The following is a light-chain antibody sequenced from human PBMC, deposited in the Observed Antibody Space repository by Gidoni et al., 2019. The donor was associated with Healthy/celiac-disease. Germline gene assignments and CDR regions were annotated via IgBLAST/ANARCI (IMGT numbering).Light chain of an antibody. Sequence: QSALTQPASVSGSPGQSITISCTGTSSDVGGYNYVSWYQQHPGKAPNLMIYDVSNRPSGVSNRFSGSKSGNTASLIISGLQAEDEADYYCSSYTSSSTLVFGGGTKLTVL. CDR3: SSYTSSSTLV. CDR2: DVS. V-gene: IGLV2-14*01. J-gene: IGLJ2*01. CDR1: SSDVGGYNY.